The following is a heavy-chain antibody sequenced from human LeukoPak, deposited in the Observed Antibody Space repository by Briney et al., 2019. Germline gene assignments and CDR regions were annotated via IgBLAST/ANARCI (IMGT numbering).Heavy chain of an antibody. J-gene: IGHJ4*02. CDR1: GFTFNTYT. D-gene: IGHD3-10*01. CDR2: ISNDGSNK. Sequence: GRSLRLSCAAPGFTFNTYTMHWVRQAPDRGLEWVAVISNDGSNKFYVDSVKGRFTISRDNSKNTLYLQMNSLRAQETAVYYCARGGALVWFGASFDYWGQGTLVTVSS. V-gene: IGHV3-30-3*01. CDR3: ARGGALVWFGASFDY.